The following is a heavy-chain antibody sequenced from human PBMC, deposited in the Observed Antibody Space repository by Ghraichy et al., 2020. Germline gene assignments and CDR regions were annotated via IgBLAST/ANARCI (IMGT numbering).Heavy chain of an antibody. V-gene: IGHV3-21*01. CDR1: GFTFSSYS. Sequence: GESLNISCAASGFTFSSYSMNWVRQAPGKGLEWVSSISSSSSYIYYADSVKGRFTISRDNAKNSLYLQMNSLRAEDTAVYYCARDEWGYYDSSGPVDYWGQGTLVTVSS. CDR2: ISSSSSYI. D-gene: IGHD3-22*01. J-gene: IGHJ4*02. CDR3: ARDEWGYYDSSGPVDY.